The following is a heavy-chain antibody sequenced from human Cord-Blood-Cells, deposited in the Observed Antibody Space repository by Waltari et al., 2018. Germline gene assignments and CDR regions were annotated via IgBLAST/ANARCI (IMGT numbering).Heavy chain of an antibody. J-gene: IGHJ5*02. V-gene: IGHV4-38-2*02. CDR3: ARSPTYDFWSGYQPNHNWFDP. CDR2: IYHSGST. D-gene: IGHD3-3*01. Sequence: QVQLQESGPGLVKPSETLSLTCTVSGYSISSGYYWGWIRQPPGKGLEWIGSIYHSGSTYSHPSLKGRVTISVDTSKTQFSLKLSSVTAADTAVYYCARSPTYDFWSGYQPNHNWFDPWGQGTLVIVSS. CDR1: GYSISSGYY.